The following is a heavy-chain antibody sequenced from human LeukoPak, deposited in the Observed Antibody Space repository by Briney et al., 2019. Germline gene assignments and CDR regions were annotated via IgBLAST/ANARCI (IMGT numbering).Heavy chain of an antibody. Sequence: PGGSLRLSCAASGFTFSSHAMSWVRQAPGKGLEWVSIISDSGESTYYADSVKGRFTISRDNSKNTLYLQGNSLRVEDTAVYYCAKGQRPVVASTRIMDVWGKGTTVTVSS. J-gene: IGHJ6*04. CDR3: AKGQRPVVASTRIMDV. V-gene: IGHV3-23*01. D-gene: IGHD3-3*02. CDR2: ISDSGEST. CDR1: GFTFSSHA.